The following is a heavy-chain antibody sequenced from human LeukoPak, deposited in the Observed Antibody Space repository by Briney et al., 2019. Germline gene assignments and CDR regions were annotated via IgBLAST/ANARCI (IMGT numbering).Heavy chain of an antibody. J-gene: IGHJ4*02. CDR1: GFTFSSYS. CDR2: ISSSSSYI. V-gene: IGHV3-21*01. CDR3: AKDLDTEYYFDY. Sequence: GGSLRLSCAASGFTFSSYSMNWVRQAPGKGLEWVSSISSSSSYIYYADSVKGRFTISRDNAKNSLYLQMNSLRAEDTAVYYCAKDLDTEYYFDYWGQGTLVTVSS.